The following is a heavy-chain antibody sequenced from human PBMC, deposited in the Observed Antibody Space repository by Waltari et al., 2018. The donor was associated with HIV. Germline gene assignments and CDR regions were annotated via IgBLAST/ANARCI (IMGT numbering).Heavy chain of an antibody. CDR3: ARVDRNAWYKYFDY. CDR1: GVSVGCSNW. J-gene: IGHJ4*02. Sequence: QLQLEVLGPGLVKPSGTLSLTCLVSGVSVGCSNWRGWARQSAGKGLEWIGEIHHSGRRNFHPSLKSRATISLDPSKSHFSLKLTSMTAADTAVYYCARVDRNAWYKYFDYWSQGSLVTVSS. D-gene: IGHD1-20*01. V-gene: IGHV4-4*02. CDR2: IHHSGRR.